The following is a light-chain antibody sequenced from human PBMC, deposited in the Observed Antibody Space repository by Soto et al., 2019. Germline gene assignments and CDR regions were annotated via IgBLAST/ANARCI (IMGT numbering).Light chain of an antibody. CDR2: EVS. Sequence: QYALAQPPSASGSPGQSVTISCTGTGSDVGDYNYVSWYQQHPGKAPKLMIYEVSNRPSGVPDRFSGSKSGNTASLTVSGLQAEDEANYYCSSYTGSSYVFGTGTKVTV. CDR1: GSDVGDYNY. CDR3: SSYTGSSYV. V-gene: IGLV2-8*01. J-gene: IGLJ1*01.